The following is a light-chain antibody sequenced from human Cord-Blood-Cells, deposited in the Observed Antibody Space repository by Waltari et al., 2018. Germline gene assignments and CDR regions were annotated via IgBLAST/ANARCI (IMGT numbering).Light chain of an antibody. V-gene: IGKV3-11*01. CDR3: QQRSNWYT. CDR1: QSVSSY. Sequence: EIVLTQSPATLSLSPGEGATLSCRASQSVSSYLAWYQQKPGQAPRLLIYDASNRATGIPARFSGSGSGTDFTLTISSREPEDFAVYYCQQRSNWYTFGQGTKLEIK. J-gene: IGKJ2*01. CDR2: DAS.